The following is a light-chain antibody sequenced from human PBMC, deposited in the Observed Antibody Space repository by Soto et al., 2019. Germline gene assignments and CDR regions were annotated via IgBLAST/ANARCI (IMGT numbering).Light chain of an antibody. CDR3: QQYGSSGT. V-gene: IGKV3-20*01. CDR1: QSVSSN. CDR2: GAS. Sequence: EIVMTQSPVTLSVSPAERVTLSCRASQSVSSNLAWYQQKPGQAPRLLIYGASSRATGIPDRFSGSGSGTDFTLTISRLEPEDFAVYYCQQYGSSGTFGQGTKVDI. J-gene: IGKJ1*01.